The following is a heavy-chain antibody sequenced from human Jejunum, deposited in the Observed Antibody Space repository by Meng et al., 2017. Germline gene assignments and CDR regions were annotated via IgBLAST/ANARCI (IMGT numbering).Heavy chain of an antibody. Sequence: GESLKISCAASGFTFSNAWRSWVRQAPGKGLEWVGRIKSKTDGGTTDYAAPVKGRFSISRDDSKNTLYLQMNSLKSEDTAVYYCTTVSITSQWFNAFDVWGQGTMVTVSS. CDR3: TTVSITSQWFNAFDV. CDR2: IKSKTDGGTT. D-gene: IGHD2/OR15-2a*01. V-gene: IGHV3-15*01. CDR1: GFTFSNAW. J-gene: IGHJ3*01.